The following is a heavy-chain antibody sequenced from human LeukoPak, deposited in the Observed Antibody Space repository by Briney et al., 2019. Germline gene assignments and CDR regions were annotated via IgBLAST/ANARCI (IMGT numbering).Heavy chain of an antibody. V-gene: IGHV3-64*04. CDR3: AKGSAYESLCSGGSCYSDN. J-gene: IGHJ4*02. D-gene: IGHD2-15*01. CDR1: GFTFSSYA. Sequence: PGGSLRLSCSASGFTFSSYAMHWVRQAPGKGLEYVSAISSNGGSTYYADSVKGRFTISRDNSKNTLYLQMNSLRAEDTAVYYCAKGSAYESLCSGGSCYSDNWGQGTLVTVSS. CDR2: ISSNGGST.